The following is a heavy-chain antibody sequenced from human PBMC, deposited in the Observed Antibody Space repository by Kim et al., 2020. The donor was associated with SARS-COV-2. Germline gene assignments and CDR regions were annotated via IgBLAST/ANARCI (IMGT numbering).Heavy chain of an antibody. Sequence: SETLSLTCAVYGGSFSGFYWTWIRQPPGKGLEWIGEINQSGSTNYNPSFKSRVTVSVDTSKNPFSLNLTSVTAADTAVYYCANLHPSF. CDR2: INQSGST. CDR3: ANLHPSF. V-gene: IGHV4-34*01. J-gene: IGHJ3*01. CDR1: GGSFSGFY.